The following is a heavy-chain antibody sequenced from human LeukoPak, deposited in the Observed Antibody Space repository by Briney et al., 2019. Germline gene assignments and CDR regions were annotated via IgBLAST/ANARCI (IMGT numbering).Heavy chain of an antibody. CDR3: ARIFIRNGYSSYFDC. Sequence: PGGSLRLSCTASGFTISSYSMNWVRQAPGQGLEWVSSISSSSSYIYYADSVKGRFTISRDNAKNSLYLQMNSLRAKDTAVYYCARIFIRNGYSSYFDCWGQGTLVTVSS. J-gene: IGHJ4*02. D-gene: IGHD5-18*01. CDR1: GFTISSYS. V-gene: IGHV3-21*01. CDR2: ISSSSSYI.